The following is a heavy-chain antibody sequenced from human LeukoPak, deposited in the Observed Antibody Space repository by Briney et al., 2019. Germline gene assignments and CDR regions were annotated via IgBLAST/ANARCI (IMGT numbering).Heavy chain of an antibody. V-gene: IGHV4-59*11. CDR3: ARAVEAHYYYYMDV. CDR1: GGAISSHY. J-gene: IGHJ6*03. Sequence: SETLSLTCTVSGGAISSHYWSWIRQPPGKGLEWIGYIYYSGSTNYNPSLKSRVTISVDTSKNQFSLKLSSVTAADTAVYYCARAVEAHYYYYMDVWGKGTTVTVSS. CDR2: IYYSGST.